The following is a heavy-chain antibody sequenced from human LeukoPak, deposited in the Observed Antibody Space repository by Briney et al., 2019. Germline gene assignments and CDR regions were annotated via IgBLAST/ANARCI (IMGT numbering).Heavy chain of an antibody. CDR3: ARDVRPDY. V-gene: IGHV3-7*04. Sequence: GGSLRLSCAASGFTVSSNYMSWVRQAPGEGLEWVANIKQDGTEKYYMDSVKGRFSISRDNAKNSLYLQMNALRAEDTAVYYCARDVRPDYWGQGTLVTVST. D-gene: IGHD6-6*01. CDR2: IKQDGTEK. CDR1: GFTVSSNY. J-gene: IGHJ4*02.